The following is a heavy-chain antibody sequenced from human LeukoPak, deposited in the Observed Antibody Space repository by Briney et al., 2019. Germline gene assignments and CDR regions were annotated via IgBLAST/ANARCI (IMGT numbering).Heavy chain of an antibody. CDR1: RYTFSNFD. V-gene: IGHV1-46*01. CDR3: ARATVQWNIAAASDP. J-gene: IGHJ5*02. Sequence: ASVKVSCKASRYTFSNFDINWVRQAPGQGLEWMGLINASGGSTSYAQKFQGRVTMTRDTSTSTVYMELSSLRSEDTAVYYCARATVQWNIAAASDPWGQGTLVTVSS. D-gene: IGHD6-13*01. CDR2: INASGGST.